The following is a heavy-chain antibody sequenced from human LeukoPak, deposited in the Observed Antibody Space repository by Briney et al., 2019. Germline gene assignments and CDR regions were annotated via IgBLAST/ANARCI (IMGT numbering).Heavy chain of an antibody. CDR1: TGYY. CDR2: IHPNSGAP. J-gene: IGHJ3*02. Sequence: ASVKVSCKTSTGYYMHWVRQAPGQGLEYMGWIHPNSGAPKSVPKFQGRVTMTRDTSINTDYVELSSLTSDDTAMYYCAREGKAGSSGWFGAFDIRGQGTMVIVSS. D-gene: IGHD6-13*01. V-gene: IGHV1-2*02. CDR3: AREGKAGSSGWFGAFDI.